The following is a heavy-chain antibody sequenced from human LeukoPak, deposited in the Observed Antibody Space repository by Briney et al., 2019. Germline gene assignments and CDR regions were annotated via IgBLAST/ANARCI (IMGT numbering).Heavy chain of an antibody. CDR1: GFTFSDYY. CDR2: ISSSGSTI. Sequence: PGGSLRLSCAASGFTFSDYYMSWIRQAPGKGLEWVSYISSSGSTIYYADSVKGRFTISRDNAKNSLYLQMNSLGAEDTALYYCARDGAVKWHRGIDYFDYWGQGTLVTVSS. J-gene: IGHJ4*02. CDR3: ARDGAVKWHRGIDYFDY. D-gene: IGHD3-16*01. V-gene: IGHV3-11*04.